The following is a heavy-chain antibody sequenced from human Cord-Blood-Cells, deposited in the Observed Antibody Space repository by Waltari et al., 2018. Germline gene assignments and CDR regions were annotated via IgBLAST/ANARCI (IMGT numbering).Heavy chain of an antibody. V-gene: IGHV4-38-2*02. J-gene: IGHJ4*02. D-gene: IGHD2-2*02. Sequence: QVQLQESGPGLVKPSETLSLTCTVSGYSISSGYYWGWIRQPPGKGLEWIGRIYHSGSTYYNPSLKSRVTISVDTSKNQFSLKLSSVTAADTAVYYCARVYNYWGQGTLVTVSS. CDR1: GYSISSGYY. CDR2: IYHSGST. CDR3: ARVYNY.